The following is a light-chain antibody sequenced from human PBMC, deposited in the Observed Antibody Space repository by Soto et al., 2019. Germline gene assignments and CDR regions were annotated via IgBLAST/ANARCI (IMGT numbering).Light chain of an antibody. CDR1: QSISSY. V-gene: IGKV1-39*01. Sequence: DIQMTQSPSSLSASVGDRVTITCRASQSISSYLNWYQQKPGKAPKLLIYAASSLQSGLPSRFSGSGSGTDFTLTISSLQPEDFATYYCQQSYSTPRTFGGGTKVEI. CDR2: AAS. CDR3: QQSYSTPRT. J-gene: IGKJ4*01.